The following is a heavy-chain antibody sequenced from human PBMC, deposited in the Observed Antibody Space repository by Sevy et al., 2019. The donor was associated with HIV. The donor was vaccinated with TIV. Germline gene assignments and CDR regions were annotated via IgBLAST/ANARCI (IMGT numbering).Heavy chain of an antibody. CDR3: AREGFTAVAGTDAFDI. J-gene: IGHJ3*02. CDR1: GFTFSSYS. Sequence: GGSLRLSCAASGFTFSSYSMNWVRQAPGKGLEWVSSISSSSSYIYYADSVKGRFTISRDNAKNSLYLQMNSLRAEDTAVYYCAREGFTAVAGTDAFDIWGQGTMVTVSS. D-gene: IGHD6-19*01. V-gene: IGHV3-21*01. CDR2: ISSSSSYI.